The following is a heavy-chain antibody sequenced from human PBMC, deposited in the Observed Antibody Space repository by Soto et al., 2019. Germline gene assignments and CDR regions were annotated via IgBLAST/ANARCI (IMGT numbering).Heavy chain of an antibody. CDR1: GGTFSSYA. J-gene: IGHJ6*02. CDR2: IIPIFGTA. D-gene: IGHD6-19*01. CDR3: ARGVRYSSGWLYYYGMDV. Sequence: QVQLVQSGAEVKKPGSSVKVSCKASGGTFSSYAISWVRQAPGQGLEWMGGIIPIFGTANYAQKFQGRVTITADESTSTAYMELSSLRSEDTAVYYCARGVRYSSGWLYYYGMDVWGQGTTVTVSS. V-gene: IGHV1-69*12.